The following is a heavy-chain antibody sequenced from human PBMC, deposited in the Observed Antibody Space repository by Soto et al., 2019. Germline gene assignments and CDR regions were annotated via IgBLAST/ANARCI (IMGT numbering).Heavy chain of an antibody. CDR1: GFIFSNYA. CDR2: ISGSGATT. D-gene: IGHD1-1*01. CDR3: TQGGIPRRYNIPKVDFDY. V-gene: IGHV3-23*01. J-gene: IGHJ4*02. Sequence: GGSLRLSXAASGFIFSNYAMSWVRQAPGRGLEWVSAISGSGATTYYPDSVKGRFTISRDNSKNTLYLQMNNLRADDTAVYYCTQGGIPRRYNIPKVDFDYWGQGSLVTVSS.